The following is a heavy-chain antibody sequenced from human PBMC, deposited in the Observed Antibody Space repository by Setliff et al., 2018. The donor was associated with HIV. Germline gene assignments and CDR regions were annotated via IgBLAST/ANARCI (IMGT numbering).Heavy chain of an antibody. V-gene: IGHV1-69*13. CDR1: DVTPSNYA. CDR3: ARGTGSSAIDY. CDR2: IIPVFATA. Sequence: SVKVSCKVSDVTPSNYALNWVRQAPGQGLEWMGAIIPVFATANYAQKFQGRVTITADESTLTAYMELSSLTSEDTAVYFCARGTGSSAIDYWGQGTLVTVSS. J-gene: IGHJ4*02. D-gene: IGHD1-26*01.